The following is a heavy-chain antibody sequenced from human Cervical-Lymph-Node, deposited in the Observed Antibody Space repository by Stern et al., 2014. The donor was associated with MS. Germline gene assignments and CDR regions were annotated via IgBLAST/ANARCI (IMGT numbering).Heavy chain of an antibody. CDR3: ARHFDWLLGAEDYGMDV. V-gene: IGHV1-69*01. D-gene: IGHD3-9*01. CDR1: GGTFRSYG. J-gene: IGHJ6*02. Sequence: VQLVESGAEVKQPGSSVNVSCKASGGTFRSYGFSWVRQAPGQGLEWMGGIIPIFGVTNYEQKYQGRVTIIADESTNTVYMELSSLRSEDTAVYYCARHFDWLLGAEDYGMDVGGQGTTVTVS. CDR2: IIPIFGVT.